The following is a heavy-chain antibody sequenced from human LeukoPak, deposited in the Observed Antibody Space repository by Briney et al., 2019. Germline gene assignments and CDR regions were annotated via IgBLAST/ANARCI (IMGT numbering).Heavy chain of an antibody. CDR3: ARRLCSSLTCNIGPSGNWLDP. J-gene: IGHJ5*02. CDR2: IFYDVST. V-gene: IGHV4-59*08. CDR1: GGSTSNYW. Sequence: SETLSLTCTVSGGSTSNYWWKWIRQPAGKGMEWVGYIFYDVSTYYNPAINSRVTISIDTSKNQFSLKLNSVTAADTAVYYCARRLCSSLTCNIGPSGNWLDPWGQGTLVTVSS. D-gene: IGHD2-2*02.